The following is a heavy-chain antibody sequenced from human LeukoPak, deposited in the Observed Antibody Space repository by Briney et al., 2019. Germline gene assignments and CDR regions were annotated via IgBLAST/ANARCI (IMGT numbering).Heavy chain of an antibody. CDR2: NNHGGST. J-gene: IGHJ6*03. Sequence: PGGSLRLSWAAPGFTFNSDSMNSVRQAPGKGLEWHGENNHGGSTNYSPSLKSRVTISVDASKNQFSLKLSSVTAADTAVYYCARGLTSGYYGHYYMDVWGKGTTVTVSS. CDR1: GFTFNSDS. V-gene: IGHV4-34*01. D-gene: IGHD3-22*01. CDR3: ARGLTSGYYGHYYMDV.